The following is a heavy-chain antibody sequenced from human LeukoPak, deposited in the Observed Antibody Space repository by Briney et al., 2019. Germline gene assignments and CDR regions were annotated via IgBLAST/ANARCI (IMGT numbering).Heavy chain of an antibody. V-gene: IGHV3-23*01. CDR3: AKATTISAAGSHFVY. J-gene: IGHJ4*02. CDR2: ISGNGGTT. CDR1: GFTSSNYA. Sequence: GGTLRLSCVESGFTSSNYAMSWVRQAPGGGLEWVAAISGNGGTTYYADSVKGRFTISRDNSKNTLYLQMNSLRAEDTAVFYCAKATTISAAGSHFVYWGQGTLVTVSS. D-gene: IGHD6-13*01.